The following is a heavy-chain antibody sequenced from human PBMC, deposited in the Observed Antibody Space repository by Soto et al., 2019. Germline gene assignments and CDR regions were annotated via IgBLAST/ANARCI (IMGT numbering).Heavy chain of an antibody. CDR3: ARRGSGRYYDY. Sequence: VQLLESGGGLVQPGGSLRLSCAASGFTFSSYAMRWVRQAPVKGLEWVSAISGSGDSTYYADSVKGRFTISRDNSKNTLYLPMNSLRAEDTAVYYCARRGSGRYYDYWGQGTLVTVSS. V-gene: IGHV3-23*01. CDR1: GFTFSSYA. D-gene: IGHD6-19*01. J-gene: IGHJ4*02. CDR2: ISGSGDST.